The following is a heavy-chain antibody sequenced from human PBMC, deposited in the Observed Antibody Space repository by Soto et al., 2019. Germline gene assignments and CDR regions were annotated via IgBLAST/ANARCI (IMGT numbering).Heavy chain of an antibody. J-gene: IGHJ4*02. V-gene: IGHV4-31*03. CDR1: GGSISSGGYY. Sequence: PSETLSLTCIVSGGSISSGGYYWSWIRQHPGKGLEWIGYIYYSGSIYYNPSLKSRVTISVDTSKNQFSLKLSSVTAADTAVYYCARGLLREQQLVTTFDYWGQGTLITVSS. CDR3: ARGLLREQQLVTTFDY. D-gene: IGHD6-13*01. CDR2: IYYSGSI.